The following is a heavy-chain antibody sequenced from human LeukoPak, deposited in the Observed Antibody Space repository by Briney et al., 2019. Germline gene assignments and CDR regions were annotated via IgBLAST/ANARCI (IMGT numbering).Heavy chain of an antibody. CDR3: ARDPARYSSSWDVVYGMDV. CDR2: INTNTGNP. V-gene: IGHV7-4-1*02. J-gene: IGHJ6*02. D-gene: IGHD6-13*01. CDR1: GYSFISYG. Sequence: ASVKVSCKASGYSFISYGMNWVRQAPGQGLEWMGWINTNTGNPTYAQGFTGRFVFSLDTSVSTAYLQISSLKAEDTAVYYCARDPARYSSSWDVVYGMDVWGRGTTVTVS.